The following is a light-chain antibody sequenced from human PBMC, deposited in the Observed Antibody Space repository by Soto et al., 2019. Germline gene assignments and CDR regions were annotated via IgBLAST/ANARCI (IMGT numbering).Light chain of an antibody. CDR2: EVT. Sequence: QSALTQPASVSGSPGQSIAISCTGTSSDIGTYNYVSWYQQLPGKAPKLLIYEVTYRPSGVSNRFSGSKSGNTASLTISGLQAEDEADYYCISYTRYSTWVFGGGTKLTVL. CDR3: ISYTRYSTWV. J-gene: IGLJ3*02. CDR1: SSDIGTYNY. V-gene: IGLV2-14*01.